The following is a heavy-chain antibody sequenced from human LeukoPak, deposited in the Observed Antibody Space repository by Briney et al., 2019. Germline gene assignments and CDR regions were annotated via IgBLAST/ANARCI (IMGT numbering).Heavy chain of an antibody. D-gene: IGHD4-17*01. V-gene: IGHV3-33*01. J-gene: IGHJ4*02. CDR3: ARDQAGDYFDY. Sequence: GGSLRLSCAASGFTFSSYGMHWVRQAPGKGLEWVAVIWYDGSNKYYADSVKGRFTISRDNSKNTLYLQMNSLRAEDTAVYYCARDQAGDYFDYWGQGTLVTVSS. CDR2: IWYDGSNK. CDR1: GFTFSSYG.